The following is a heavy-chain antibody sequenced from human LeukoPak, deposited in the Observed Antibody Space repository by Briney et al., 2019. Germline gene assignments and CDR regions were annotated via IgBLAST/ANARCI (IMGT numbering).Heavy chain of an antibody. J-gene: IGHJ5*02. V-gene: IGHV3-48*01. CDR3: ARDWGYCSSTSCYTRS. D-gene: IGHD2-2*02. Sequence: PGGSLRLSCAASGFTFSSYSMTWVRQAPGKGPEWVPYTSSSSSTIYYADSVKGRFTISRDNAKNSLYLQMNSLRAEDTAVYYCARDWGYCSSTSCYTRSWGQGTLVTVSS. CDR2: TSSSSSTI. CDR1: GFTFSSYS.